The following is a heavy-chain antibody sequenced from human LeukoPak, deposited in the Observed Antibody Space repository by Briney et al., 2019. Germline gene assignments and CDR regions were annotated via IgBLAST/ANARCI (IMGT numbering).Heavy chain of an antibody. J-gene: IGHJ6*02. CDR2: ISYDGSNK. D-gene: IGHD6-19*01. V-gene: IGHV3-30-3*01. CDR1: GFTFSSYA. Sequence: GGSLRLSCAASGFTFSSYAMHWVRQAPGKGLEWVAVISYDGSNKYYADSVKGRFTISRDNSKNTLYLQMNSLRAEDTAVYYCARDLQREQWPALAGYYYYYGMDVWGQGTTVTVSS. CDR3: ARDLQREQWPALAGYYYYYGMDV.